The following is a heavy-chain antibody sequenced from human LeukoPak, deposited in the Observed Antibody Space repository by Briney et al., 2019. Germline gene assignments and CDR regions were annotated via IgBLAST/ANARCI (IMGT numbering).Heavy chain of an antibody. CDR1: GYTFTSYA. Sequence: ASVKVSCKASGYTFTSYAMHWVRQAPGQRLEWMGWINAGNGNTKYSQKFQGRVTITRDTSASTAYMELSSLRSEDTAVYYCDLVDLSPHTYYFDYWGQGTLVTVSS. D-gene: IGHD3-9*01. V-gene: IGHV1-3*01. J-gene: IGHJ4*02. CDR3: DLVDLSPHTYYFDY. CDR2: INAGNGNT.